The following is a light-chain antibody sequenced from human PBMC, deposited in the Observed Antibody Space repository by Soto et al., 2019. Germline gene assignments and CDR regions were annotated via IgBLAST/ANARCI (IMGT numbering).Light chain of an antibody. J-gene: IGKJ5*01. CDR3: QQYGSSPPTT. V-gene: IGKV3-20*01. CDR1: QSLNDN. CDR2: DAS. Sequence: RVLTQSPDPLSVSPGARATVSCRASQSLNDNLAWYQQKPGQAPRLLIYDASSRATGIPDRFSGSGSGTDFTLTISRLEPEDFAVYYCQQYGSSPPTTCGQGTRLE.